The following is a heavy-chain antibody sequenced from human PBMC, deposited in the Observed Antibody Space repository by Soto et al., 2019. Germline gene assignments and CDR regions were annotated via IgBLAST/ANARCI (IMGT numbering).Heavy chain of an antibody. J-gene: IGHJ4*02. D-gene: IGHD1-26*01. CDR2: IKSKTDGGTT. CDR1: GFTFSNAW. V-gene: IGHV3-15*07. CDR3: PTDQWELLRGLDY. Sequence: EVQLVESGGGLVKPGGSLRLSCAASGFTFSNAWMNWVRQAPGKGLEWVGRIKSKTDGGTTDYAAPVKGRFTISRDDSKHTLYLQMNSLKTEDTAVYYCPTDQWELLRGLDYWGQGTLVTVSS.